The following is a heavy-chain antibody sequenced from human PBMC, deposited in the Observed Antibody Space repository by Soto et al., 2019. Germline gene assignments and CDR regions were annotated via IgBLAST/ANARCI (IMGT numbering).Heavy chain of an antibody. J-gene: IGHJ4*02. Sequence: QVQLQESGPGLVKPSQTLSLTCNVSGGSMNHGDYYWSWVRQSPEKGLEWIGYIYVTGTTYYNPSFNTLFTISVDRSRSRFSLTLTSVTAEDAAVYFCARPYGSSLCAGNYFDSCGQARLVAASS. CDR2: IYVTGTT. CDR3: ARPYGSSLCAGNYFDS. CDR1: GGSMNHGDYY. V-gene: IGHV4-30-4*01. D-gene: IGHD1-26*01.